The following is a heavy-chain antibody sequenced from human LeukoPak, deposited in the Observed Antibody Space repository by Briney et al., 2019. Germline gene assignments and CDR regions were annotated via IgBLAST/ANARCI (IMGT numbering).Heavy chain of an antibody. CDR3: ARLTVPNDAFDI. D-gene: IGHD1-14*01. CDR2: ISAYNGNT. Sequence: ASVKVSCKASGYTFTSYGISWVRQAPGQGLGWMGWISAYNGNTNYAQKLQGRVTMTTDTSTSTAYMELRSLRSDDTAVYYCARLTVPNDAFDIWGQGTMVTVSS. CDR1: GYTFTSYG. V-gene: IGHV1-18*01. J-gene: IGHJ3*02.